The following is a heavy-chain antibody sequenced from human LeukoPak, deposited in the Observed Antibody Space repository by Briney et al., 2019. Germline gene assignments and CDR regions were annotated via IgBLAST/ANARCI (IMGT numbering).Heavy chain of an antibody. CDR2: ISGSGGST. J-gene: IGHJ4*02. CDR1: GFTFSSYA. D-gene: IGHD2-15*01. Sequence: GGSLRLSCAASGFTFSSYAMSWVRQAPGKGLEWVSAISGSGGSTYYADSVKGRFTISRDNSKNTLYLQMNSLRAEVTAVYYCAKVRPRGGSAAKYYFDYWGQGTLVTVSS. V-gene: IGHV3-23*01. CDR3: AKVRPRGGSAAKYYFDY.